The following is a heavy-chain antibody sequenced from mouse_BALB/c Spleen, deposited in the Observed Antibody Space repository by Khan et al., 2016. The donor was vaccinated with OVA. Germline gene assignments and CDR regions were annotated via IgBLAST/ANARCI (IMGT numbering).Heavy chain of an antibody. V-gene: IGHV5-6-4*01. D-gene: IGHD2-1*01. Sequence: EVKLEESGGGLVRPGGSLKLSCAASGFSFTSYTMSWVRQTPEKRLEWVATISSGSTYTYYPDSVKGRFTISRDNAKNTLYLQMSRLKSEDTAMYYGTRDGNYAHWYFDVWGAGTTVTVSS. CDR3: TRDGNYAHWYFDV. CDR1: GFSFTSYT. CDR2: ISSGSTYT. J-gene: IGHJ1*01.